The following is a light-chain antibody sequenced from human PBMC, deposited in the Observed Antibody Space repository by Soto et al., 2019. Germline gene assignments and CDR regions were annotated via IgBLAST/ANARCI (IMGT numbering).Light chain of an antibody. CDR2: GAS. J-gene: IGKJ5*01. V-gene: IGKV3-20*01. CDR1: QSISSNY. CDR3: QHYGSFSQIT. Sequence: EIVLPQSPGTLPLSPGERATLSCRASQSISSNYSASYQQKPRQSPRLLIYGASSRAPGIPDRFSGSGSGTAFTLTISRLEPEDFAVYYCQHYGSFSQITFCQGKRLEI.